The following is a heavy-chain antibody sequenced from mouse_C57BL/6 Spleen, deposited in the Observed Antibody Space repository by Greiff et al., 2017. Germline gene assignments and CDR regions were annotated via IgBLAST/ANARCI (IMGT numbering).Heavy chain of an antibody. J-gene: IGHJ2*01. CDR2: ILPGSGST. V-gene: IGHV1-9*01. CDR3: ARGIYYGNYFDY. CDR1: GYTFTGYW. Sequence: VQLQESGAELMKPGASVKLSCKATGYTFTGYWIEWVKQRPGHGLEWIGEILPGSGSTTYNEKFKGKATFTADTSSNTAYMQLSSLTTEDSAIYYCARGIYYGNYFDYWGQGTTLTVSS. D-gene: IGHD2-1*01.